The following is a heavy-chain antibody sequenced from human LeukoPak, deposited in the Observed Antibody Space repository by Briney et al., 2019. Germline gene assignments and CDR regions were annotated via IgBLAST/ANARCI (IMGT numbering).Heavy chain of an antibody. CDR3: ARGPAATFDY. J-gene: IGHJ4*02. V-gene: IGHV4-30-4*08. CDR2: IYYSGTT. Sequence: SETLSLTCTVSGGSISSGDYYWNWIRQPPGKGLEWIGYIYYSGTTYYSPSLKSRVTISLDTSKNQFSLKLSSVTAADTAVCYCARGPAATFDYWGQGTLVTVSS. CDR1: GGSISSGDYY. D-gene: IGHD2-2*01.